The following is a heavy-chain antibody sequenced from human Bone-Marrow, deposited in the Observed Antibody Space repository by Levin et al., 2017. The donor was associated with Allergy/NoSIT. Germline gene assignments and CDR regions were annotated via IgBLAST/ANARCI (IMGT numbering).Heavy chain of an antibody. CDR1: GYSFTSGHH. CDR2: VYHRGST. J-gene: IGHJ4*02. Sequence: SETLSLTCAVSGYSFTSGHHWGWIRQAPGKGLEWIGTVYHRGSTSYNWSLKSRVTISIDTSTNHFSLSLHSVTVADTAVYYCARTTLPQGWFFDYWGQGIPVTVSS. V-gene: IGHV4-38-2*01. D-gene: IGHD6-19*01. CDR3: ARTTLPQGWFFDY.